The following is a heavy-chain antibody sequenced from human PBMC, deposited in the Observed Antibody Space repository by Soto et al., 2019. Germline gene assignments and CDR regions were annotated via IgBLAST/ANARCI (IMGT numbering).Heavy chain of an antibody. J-gene: IGHJ4*02. D-gene: IGHD5-12*01. CDR3: ARNGYSGYVYYFDY. CDR2: IYYTGST. Sequence: SETLSLTCTVSGGSVSSGSYYWSWIRQPPGKGLEWIGYIYYTGSTNYNPSLKSRVTISVDTSKNQFSLNLRSVTAADTAVYYCARNGYSGYVYYFDYWGQGTLVTVSS. CDR1: GGSVSSGSYY. V-gene: IGHV4-61*01.